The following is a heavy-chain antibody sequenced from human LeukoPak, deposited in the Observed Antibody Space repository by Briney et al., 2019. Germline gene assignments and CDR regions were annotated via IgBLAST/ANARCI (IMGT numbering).Heavy chain of an antibody. V-gene: IGHV3-11*01. D-gene: IGHD2-21*01. CDR1: GFIFSDYY. CDR3: ARDPVIGATSKRVHGGLDY. CDR2: ISDSGSTI. Sequence: GGSLRLSCAASGFIFSDYYMTWIRQTPGKGLEWLSYISDSGSTINYADSVKGRLTISRDNAKNSLYLQVHSLRAEDTAVYYCARDPVIGATSKRVHGGLDYWGQGTLVTVSS. J-gene: IGHJ4*02.